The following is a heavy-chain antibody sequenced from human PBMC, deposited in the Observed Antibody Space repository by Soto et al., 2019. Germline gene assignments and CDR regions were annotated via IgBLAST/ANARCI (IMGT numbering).Heavy chain of an antibody. D-gene: IGHD1-26*01. J-gene: IGHJ4*02. CDR3: ARDRSRGLFDY. Sequence: EVQLVESGGGLVQPGGSLRLSCAASGFTFSSYWMSWVRQAPGKGLEWVANIKQDGSEKYYVDSVKGRFTISRDNAKKSLYLQRNSLSAEDTAVYYCARDRSRGLFDYWGQGTLVPVSS. CDR2: IKQDGSEK. CDR1: GFTFSSYW. V-gene: IGHV3-7*01.